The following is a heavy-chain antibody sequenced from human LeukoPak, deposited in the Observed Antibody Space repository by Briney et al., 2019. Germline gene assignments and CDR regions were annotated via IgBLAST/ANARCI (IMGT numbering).Heavy chain of an antibody. V-gene: IGHV3-20*04. CDR2: INWNGGST. J-gene: IGHJ3*02. CDR3: ARESLYYYGSGSYAFDI. Sequence: GGSLRLSCAASGFTFDDYGMSWVRQAPGKGLEWVSGINWNGGSTGYADSVKGRFTISRDNAKNSLYLQMNSLRAEDTALYYCARESLYYYGSGSYAFDIWGQGTMVTVSS. D-gene: IGHD3-10*01. CDR1: GFTFDDYG.